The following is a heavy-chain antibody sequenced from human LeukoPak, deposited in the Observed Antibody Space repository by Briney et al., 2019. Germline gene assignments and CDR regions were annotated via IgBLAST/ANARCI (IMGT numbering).Heavy chain of an antibody. CDR2: IYHSGST. D-gene: IGHD4-23*01. Sequence: SETLSLTCTVSGYSISSGYYWGWIRQPPGKGLEWIGSIYHSGSTYYNPSLKSRVTISVDTSKNQFSLKLSSVTAADTAVYYCARGILMTTVVTYDAFDIWGQGTMVTVSS. V-gene: IGHV4-38-2*02. J-gene: IGHJ3*02. CDR3: ARGILMTTVVTYDAFDI. CDR1: GYSISSGYY.